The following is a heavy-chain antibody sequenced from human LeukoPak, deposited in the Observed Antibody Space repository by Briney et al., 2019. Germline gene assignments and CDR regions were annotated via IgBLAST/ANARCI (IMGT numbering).Heavy chain of an antibody. D-gene: IGHD3-22*01. V-gene: IGHV1-69*13. J-gene: IGHJ4*02. CDR1: GGTFSSYA. Sequence: EASVKVSCKASGGTFSSYAISWVRQAPGQGLEWMGGIIPIFGTANYAQKFQGRVTITADESTSTAYMELSSLRSEDTAVYYCARDLTHRRNYDNSGYQIVPAFWGQGTLVTVSS. CDR2: IIPIFGTA. CDR3: ARDLTHRRNYDNSGYQIVPAF.